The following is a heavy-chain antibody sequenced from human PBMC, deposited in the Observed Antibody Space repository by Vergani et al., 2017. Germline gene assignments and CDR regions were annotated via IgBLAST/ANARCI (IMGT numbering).Heavy chain of an antibody. V-gene: IGHV3-30*02. J-gene: IGHJ4*02. D-gene: IGHD3-16*01. CDR3: AKHFRGWGIDY. CDR2: IQFDGSNQ. CDR1: GFTLSNYD. Sequence: VQLVESGGGVVQRGGSLRLSCATSGFTLSNYDMQWIRQGPGKGLEFVAFIQFDGSNQDYADSVKGRFTLSRDFSKNTLYLQMNSLRTDDTATYYCAKHFRGWGIDYWGQGTQVIVSS.